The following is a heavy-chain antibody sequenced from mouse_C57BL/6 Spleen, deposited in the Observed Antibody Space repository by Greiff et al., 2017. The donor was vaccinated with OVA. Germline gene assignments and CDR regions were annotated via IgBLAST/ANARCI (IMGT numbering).Heavy chain of an antibody. CDR2: ISSGSSTI. Sequence: EVKLMESGGGLVKPGGSLKLSCAASGFTFSDYGMHWVRQAPEKGLEWVAYISSGSSTIYYADTVKGRFTISRDNAKNTLFLQMTSLRSEDTAMYYCAIYYGYDNWYFDVWGTGTTVTVSS. J-gene: IGHJ1*03. V-gene: IGHV5-17*01. CDR1: GFTFSDYG. CDR3: AIYYGYDNWYFDV. D-gene: IGHD2-2*01.